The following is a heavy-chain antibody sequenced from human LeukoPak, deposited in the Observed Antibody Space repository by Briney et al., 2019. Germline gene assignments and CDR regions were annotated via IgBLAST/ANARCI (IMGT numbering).Heavy chain of an antibody. CDR3: ARVSITMIVVGDY. CDR2: ISSSSSTI. Sequence: GGSLRLSCAASGFPFSSYSLNWVRQAPGKGLEWVSYISSSSSTIYYADSVKGRFTISRDNAKNSLYLQMNSLRAEDTAVYYCARVSITMIVVGDYWGQGTLVTVSS. J-gene: IGHJ4*02. CDR1: GFPFSSYS. V-gene: IGHV3-48*01. D-gene: IGHD3-22*01.